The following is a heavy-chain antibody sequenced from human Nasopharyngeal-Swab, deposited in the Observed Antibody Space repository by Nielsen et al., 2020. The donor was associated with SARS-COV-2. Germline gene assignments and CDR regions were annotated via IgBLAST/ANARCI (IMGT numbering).Heavy chain of an antibody. CDR2: INHSGNT. J-gene: IGHJ3*02. CDR3: ARGRLRRYYDYVWGTYRSDVFDI. V-gene: IGHV4-34*01. D-gene: IGHD3-16*02. Sequence: WIRQPPGKGLEWIGEINHSGNTNYNPSLKSRVTISLDTSKNQFSLKLTSVTAADTAVYYCARGRLRRYYDYVWGTYRSDVFDIWGQGTRVTVSS.